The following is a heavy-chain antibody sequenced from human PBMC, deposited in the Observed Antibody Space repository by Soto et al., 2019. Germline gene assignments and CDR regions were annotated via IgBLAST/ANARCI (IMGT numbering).Heavy chain of an antibody. Sequence: QVQLVESGGGVVQPGRSLRLSCAASGFTFSSYAMHWVRQAPGKGLEWVAVISYDGSNKYYADSVKGRFTISRDNSKNTLYLQMSSLRAEDTAVYYCARIGDCSGGSCYSFWGQGTLVTVSS. J-gene: IGHJ4*02. CDR2: ISYDGSNK. CDR3: ARIGDCSGGSCYSF. CDR1: GFTFSSYA. V-gene: IGHV3-30-3*01. D-gene: IGHD2-15*01.